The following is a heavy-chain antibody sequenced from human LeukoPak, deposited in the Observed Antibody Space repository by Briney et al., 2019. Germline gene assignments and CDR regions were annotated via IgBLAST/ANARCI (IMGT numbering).Heavy chain of an antibody. CDR3: AKLAYSSSSSVDY. V-gene: IGHV3-30*02. Sequence: GGSLRLSCAASGFTFSNYEMNWVRQAPGKGLEWVAFIRCDGSNKYYADSVKGRFTISRDNSKNTLYLQMNSLRAEDTAVYYCAKLAYSSSSSVDYWGQGTLVTVSS. CDR1: GFTFSNYE. D-gene: IGHD6-6*01. J-gene: IGHJ4*02. CDR2: IRCDGSNK.